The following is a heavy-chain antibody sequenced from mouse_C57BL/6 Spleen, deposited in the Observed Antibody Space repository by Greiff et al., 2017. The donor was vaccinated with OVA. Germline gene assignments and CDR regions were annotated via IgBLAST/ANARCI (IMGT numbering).Heavy chain of an antibody. CDR3: ARRGGEAFAY. CDR2: INPNNGGT. V-gene: IGHV1-18*01. J-gene: IGHJ3*01. CDR1: GYTFTDYN. Sequence: EVQRVESGPELVKPGASVKITCKASGYTFTDYNMDWVKQSHGKSLEWIGDINPNNGGTIYNQKFKGKATLTVDKSSSTAYMELRSLTSEDTAVYYCARRGGEAFAYWGQGTLVTVSA.